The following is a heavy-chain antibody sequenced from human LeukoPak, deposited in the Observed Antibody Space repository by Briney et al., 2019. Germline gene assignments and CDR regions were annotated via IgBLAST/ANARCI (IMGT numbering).Heavy chain of an antibody. D-gene: IGHD3-22*01. V-gene: IGHV3-9*03. CDR2: ISWNSGSI. CDR1: GFTFDDYA. CDR3: AKEHTYYYDSSGYSYSDY. J-gene: IGHJ4*02. Sequence: GGSLRLSCAASGFTFDDYAMHWVRQAPGKGLEWVSGISWNSGSIGYADSVKGRFTISRDNAKNSLYLQMNSLRAEDMALYYCAKEHTYYYDSSGYSYSDYWGQGTLVTVSS.